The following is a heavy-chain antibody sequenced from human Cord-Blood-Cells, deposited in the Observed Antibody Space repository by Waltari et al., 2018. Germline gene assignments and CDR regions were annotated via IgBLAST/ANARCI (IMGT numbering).Heavy chain of an antibody. D-gene: IGHD6-13*01. CDR1: GFTVSRHS. V-gene: IGHV3-53*01. CDR3: ARGGSSSWDY. CDR2: IYSGGST. J-gene: IGHJ4*02. Sequence: EAQLVGPGASLIQPGGSLRLSCEASGFTVSRHSMSWVRQAPGKGLEWVSVIYSGGSTYYADSVKGRFTISRDNSKNTLYLQMNSLRAEDTAVYYCARGGSSSWDYWGQGTLVTVSS.